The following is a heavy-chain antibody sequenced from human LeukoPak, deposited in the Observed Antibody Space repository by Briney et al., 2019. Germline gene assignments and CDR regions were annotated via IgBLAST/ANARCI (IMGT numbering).Heavy chain of an antibody. CDR2: SSSGGNNY. J-gene: IGHJ6*03. V-gene: IGHV3-30*07. Sequence: GGPLRFSCAASGFTFSNNHMLWLRPAPGRGLQWVADSSSGGNNYYYADSVKGRFTISRANSKNPLYLKMNSLRPSATALFYCSRGSATTLYYYYYMDVWGKGTTVTASS. CDR3: SRGSATTLYYYYYMDV. CDR1: GFTFSNNH. D-gene: IGHD1-26*01.